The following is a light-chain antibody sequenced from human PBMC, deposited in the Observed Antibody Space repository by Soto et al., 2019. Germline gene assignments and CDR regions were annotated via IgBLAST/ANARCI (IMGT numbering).Light chain of an antibody. V-gene: IGKV3-15*01. CDR1: QSISDT. J-gene: IGKJ1*01. CDR2: SAS. Sequence: EIVLTQSPGTLSLSPGERATLSCRASQSISDTLAWYQQTPGQAPRLLIYSASRRATGFPGRFSGSGSGTDFTLTISSLQSEDLAVYYCQQYNNWPWTFGQGTKVDIK. CDR3: QQYNNWPWT.